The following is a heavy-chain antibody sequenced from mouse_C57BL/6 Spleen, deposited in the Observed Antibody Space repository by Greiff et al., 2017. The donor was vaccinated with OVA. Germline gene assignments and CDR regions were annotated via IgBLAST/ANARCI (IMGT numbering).Heavy chain of an antibody. CDR2: IDPEDGDT. J-gene: IGHJ2*01. CDR1: GFNIKDYY. CDR3: TTGAVVATNFDY. D-gene: IGHD1-1*01. Sequence: EVQLQQSGAELVRPGASVKLSCTASGFNIKDYYMHWVKQRPEQGLEWIGRIDPEDGDTEYAPKFQGKATMTADTSSNTAYLQLSSLTSEDTAVYYCTTGAVVATNFDYWGQGTTLTVSS. V-gene: IGHV14-1*01.